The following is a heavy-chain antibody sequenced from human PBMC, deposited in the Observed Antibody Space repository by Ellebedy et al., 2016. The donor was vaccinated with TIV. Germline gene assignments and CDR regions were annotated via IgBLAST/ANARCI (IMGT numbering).Heavy chain of an antibody. V-gene: IGHV1-24*01. D-gene: IGHD6-13*01. CDR1: GYTLTELS. CDR3: ATDTTAGYSWGIFQH. CDR2: FDPEDGET. Sequence: ASVKVSXXVSGYTLTELSMHWVRQAPGKGPEWMGGFDPEDGETIYAQKFQGRVTMTEDTSTDTAYMELSSLRSEDTAVYYCATDTTAGYSWGIFQHWGQGTLVTVSS. J-gene: IGHJ1*01.